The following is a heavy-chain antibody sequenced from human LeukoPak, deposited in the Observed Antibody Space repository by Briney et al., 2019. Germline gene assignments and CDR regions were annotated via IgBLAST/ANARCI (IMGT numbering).Heavy chain of an antibody. V-gene: IGHV3-7*01. CDR3: ARGGAPGFYFDY. CDR1: GFTFISSW. Sequence: GGSLRLSCAASGFTFISSWMTWVRQAPGKGLEWVADIKQDGSEKYYVGSLRGRFTISRDNAKNSLYLQMNSLRAEDTAVYYCARGGAPGFYFDYWGQGTLVTVS. CDR2: IKQDGSEK. D-gene: IGHD3-10*01. J-gene: IGHJ4*02.